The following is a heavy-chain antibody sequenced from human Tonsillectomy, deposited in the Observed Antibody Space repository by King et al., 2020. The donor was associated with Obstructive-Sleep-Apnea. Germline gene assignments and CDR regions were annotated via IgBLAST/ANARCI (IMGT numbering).Heavy chain of an antibody. J-gene: IGHJ4*02. D-gene: IGHD3-22*01. CDR2: IYYSGST. CDR1: GGSISSNNYY. CDR3: ARGSGYYYVDFDY. Sequence: QLQESGPGLVKPSETLSLTFTVSGGSISSNNYYWGWIRQPPGKGLEWIGNIYYSGSTYYNPSLKSRVTISVDTSKNQFSLKLSSVTAADTAVYYCARGSGYYYVDFDYWGQGTLVTVSS. V-gene: IGHV4-39*07.